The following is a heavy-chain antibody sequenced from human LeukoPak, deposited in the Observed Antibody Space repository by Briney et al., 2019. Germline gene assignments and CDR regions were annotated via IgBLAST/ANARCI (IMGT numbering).Heavy chain of an antibody. J-gene: IGHJ6*02. D-gene: IGHD3-16*01. CDR1: GGSFSGYS. CDR2: INHSGIN. CDR3: AKKKVDVMGNQYYYYYGLDV. V-gene: IGHV4-34*01. Sequence: SETLSLTCAFYGGSFSGYSLTWIRQPPGKGLEWIGEINHSGINHFNPSLKSRVTISADTSKKQVFLNLSSVTAADTAVYYCAKKKVDVMGNQYYYYYGLDVWGQGTTVTVSS.